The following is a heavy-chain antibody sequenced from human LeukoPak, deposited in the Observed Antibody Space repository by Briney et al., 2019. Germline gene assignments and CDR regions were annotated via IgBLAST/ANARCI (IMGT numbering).Heavy chain of an antibody. J-gene: IGHJ4*02. CDR3: TRCLVVAVEYDY. CDR1: GFTFGDYA. V-gene: IGHV3-49*04. Sequence: PGGSLRLSCTASGFTFGDYAMSWVRQAPGKGLEWVGFIRSKAYGGTTEYAASVKGRFTISRDDSKSIADLQMNSLKTEDTAVYYCTRCLVVAVEYDYWGQGTLVTVSS. CDR2: IRSKAYGGTT. D-gene: IGHD6-19*01.